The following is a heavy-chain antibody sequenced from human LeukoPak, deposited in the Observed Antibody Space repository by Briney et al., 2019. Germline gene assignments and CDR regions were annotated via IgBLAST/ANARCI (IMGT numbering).Heavy chain of an antibody. CDR2: ISGSGGST. CDR3: AKDQSSGTYYDY. CDR1: GFTFSSYD. J-gene: IGHJ4*02. Sequence: AGGSLRLSCAASGFTFSSYDMSWVRQAPGKGLEWVSAISGSGGSTYYADSVKGRFTVSRDNSKNNLYLQMNSLTAEDTALYFCAKDQSSGTYYDYWGQGTLVTVSS. V-gene: IGHV3-23*01. D-gene: IGHD1-26*01.